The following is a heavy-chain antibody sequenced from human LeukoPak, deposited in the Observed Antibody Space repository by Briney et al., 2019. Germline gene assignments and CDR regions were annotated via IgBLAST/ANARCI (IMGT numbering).Heavy chain of an antibody. J-gene: IGHJ4*02. Sequence: SETLSLTCTVSGGSISSYYWSWIRQPPGKGLEWIGEINHSGSTNYNPSLKSRVTISVDTSKNQFSLKLSSVTAADTAVYYCARRTTMVRGVTTRRVFDYWGQGTLVTVSS. CDR1: GGSISSYY. V-gene: IGHV4-34*01. D-gene: IGHD3-10*01. CDR2: INHSGST. CDR3: ARRTTMVRGVTTRRVFDY.